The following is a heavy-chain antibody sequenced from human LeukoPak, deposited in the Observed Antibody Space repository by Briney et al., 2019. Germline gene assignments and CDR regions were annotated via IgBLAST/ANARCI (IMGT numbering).Heavy chain of an antibody. Sequence: ASVKVSCKASGYTFTSYGISWVRQAPGQGLEWMGWMNPNSGNTGYAQKFQGRVTMTRNTSISTAYMELSSLRSEDTAVYYCARDRIAARRFDPWGQGTLVTVSS. CDR2: MNPNSGNT. CDR3: ARDRIAARRFDP. D-gene: IGHD6-6*01. J-gene: IGHJ5*02. V-gene: IGHV1-8*02. CDR1: GYTFTSYG.